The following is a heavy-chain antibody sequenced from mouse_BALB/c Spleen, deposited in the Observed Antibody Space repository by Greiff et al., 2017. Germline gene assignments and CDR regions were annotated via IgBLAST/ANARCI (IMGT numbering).Heavy chain of an antibody. CDR3: ARGPNYYGSSQYYFDY. D-gene: IGHD1-1*01. V-gene: IGHV1-9*01. J-gene: IGHJ2*01. CDR2: ILPGSGST. Sequence: VQLVESGAELMKPGASVKISCKATGYTFSSYWIEWVKQRPGHGLEWIGEILPGSGSTNYNEKFKGKATFTADTSSNTAYMQLSSLTSEDSAVYYCARGPNYYGSSQYYFDYWGQGTTLTVSS. CDR1: GYTFSSYW.